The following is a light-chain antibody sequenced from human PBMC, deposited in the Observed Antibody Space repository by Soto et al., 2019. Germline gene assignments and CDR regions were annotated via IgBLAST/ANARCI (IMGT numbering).Light chain of an antibody. J-gene: IGKJ1*01. V-gene: IGKV3-20*01. CDR2: DAS. CDR3: QQYGSSPWT. CDR1: QSIDKNY. Sequence: EIVLTQSPGTLSLSPVAIATLSFTASQSIDKNYLTWYQQKPGQAPRVLIYDASTRATGIPDRFSGSGSGTDFTLTISRLEPEDFAVYYCQQYGSSPWTFGQGTKVDIK.